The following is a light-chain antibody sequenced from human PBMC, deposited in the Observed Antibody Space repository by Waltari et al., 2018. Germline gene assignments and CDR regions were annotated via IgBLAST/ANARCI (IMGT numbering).Light chain of an antibody. CDR1: QSVLSRSNNKNY. J-gene: IGKJ2*01. CDR3: QQCYTFPYT. V-gene: IGKV4-1*01. Sequence: DIVLTQSPDSLAVSLVDRATINCTSSQSVLSRSNNKNYLGCYQQKPGQPPKLLITWASTRYSGVPDRFCGSGSGTDFTVSIRGLQAEDVAVYFCQQCYTFPYTFGQGTQLELK. CDR2: WAS.